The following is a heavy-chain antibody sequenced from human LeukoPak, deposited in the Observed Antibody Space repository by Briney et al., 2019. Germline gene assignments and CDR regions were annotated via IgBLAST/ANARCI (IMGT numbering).Heavy chain of an antibody. Sequence: ASETLSLTCTVSGVSISSSSYYWGWIRQPPGKGLEWIGSIYYSGSTYYNPSLKSRVTISVDTSKNQFSLKLSSVTAADTAVYYCATFRHCSSTSRQNYWGQGTLVTVSS. V-gene: IGHV4-39*07. J-gene: IGHJ4*02. CDR1: GVSISSSSYY. CDR3: ATFRHCSSTSRQNY. CDR2: IYYSGST. D-gene: IGHD2-2*01.